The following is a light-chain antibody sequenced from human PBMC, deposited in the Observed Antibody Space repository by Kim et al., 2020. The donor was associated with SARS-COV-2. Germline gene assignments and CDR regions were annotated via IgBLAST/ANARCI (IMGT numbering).Light chain of an antibody. CDR2: SAS. V-gene: IGKV3-20*01. CDR1: QSVSSTN. Sequence: SPGERATLSCRASQSVSSTNLAWYQQRSGQAPRLLIYSASTRATGIPDRFSGSGSGTDFTLTISRLEPEDFAVYYCQQYDSSPRTFGQGTKVDIK. J-gene: IGKJ1*01. CDR3: QQYDSSPRT.